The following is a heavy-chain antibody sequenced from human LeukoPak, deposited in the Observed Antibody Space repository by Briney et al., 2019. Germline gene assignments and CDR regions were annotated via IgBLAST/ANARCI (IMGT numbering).Heavy chain of an antibody. CDR2: IYYSGST. V-gene: IGHV4-59*01. CDR1: GGSISSYY. CDR3: ARGLGSRGPSPHR. Sequence: SETLSPTCTVSGGSISSYYWSWIRQPPGKGLEWIGYIYYSGSTNYNPSLKSRVTISVDTSKNQFSLKLSSVTAADTAVYYCARGLGSRGPSPHRWGQGTLVTVSS. J-gene: IGHJ4*02. D-gene: IGHD6-13*01.